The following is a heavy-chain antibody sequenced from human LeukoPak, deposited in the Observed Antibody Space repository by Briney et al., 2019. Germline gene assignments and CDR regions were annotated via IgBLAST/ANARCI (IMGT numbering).Heavy chain of an antibody. J-gene: IGHJ3*02. D-gene: IGHD5-12*01. CDR3: AKYRNDIGAFDI. CDR2: ISGSGGST. V-gene: IGHV3-23*01. Sequence: GGFLRLSCAASGFTFSSCAMSWVRQAPGKGLEWVSAISGSGGSTYYADSVKGRFTISRDNSKNTLYLQMNSLRAEDTAVYYCAKYRNDIGAFDIWGQGTMVTVSS. CDR1: GFTFSSCA.